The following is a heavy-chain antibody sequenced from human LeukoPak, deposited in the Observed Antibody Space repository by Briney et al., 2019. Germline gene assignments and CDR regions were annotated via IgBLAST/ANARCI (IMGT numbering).Heavy chain of an antibody. J-gene: IGHJ4*02. CDR2: ISFSSSSI. V-gene: IGHV3-48*01. CDR3: TRDRGQLLDY. CDR1: GFNFSTYA. D-gene: IGHD1-26*01. Sequence: PGGSLRLSCAASGFNFSTYAMNWVRQAPGKGLEWVSFISFSSSSIDYEDSVRGRFSISRDNAKNSLYLQMSSLRAEDTAVYYCTRDRGQLLDYWGQGTLVSVSS.